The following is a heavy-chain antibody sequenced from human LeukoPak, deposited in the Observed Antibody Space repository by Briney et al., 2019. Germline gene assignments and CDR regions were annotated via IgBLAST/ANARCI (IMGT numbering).Heavy chain of an antibody. CDR3: ATAAEPCSSTSCWLYLDY. CDR2: INPNSGGT. CDR1: GYTFTGYY. D-gene: IGHD2-2*01. J-gene: IGHJ4*02. Sequence: GASVKVSCKASGYTFTGYYMHWVPQAPGQGLEWMGWINPNSGGTNYAQKCQGRVTMIRDTSISTAYMEPSSLKSDHPAVYYCATAAEPCSSTSCWLYLDYWGQGTLVTVSS. V-gene: IGHV1-2*02.